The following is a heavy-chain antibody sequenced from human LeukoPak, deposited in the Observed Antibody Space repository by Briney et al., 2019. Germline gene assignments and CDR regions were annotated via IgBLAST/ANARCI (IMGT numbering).Heavy chain of an antibody. CDR2: ISYDGSNK. D-gene: IGHD3-10*01. CDR1: GFTFSSYG. V-gene: IGHV3-30*03. Sequence: GGSPRLSCAASGFTFSSYGMHWVRQAPGKGLEWVAVISYDGSNKYYADSVKGRFTISRDNSKNTLYLQMNSLRAEDTAVYYCARMLITMVSEIYDYWGQGTLVTVSS. J-gene: IGHJ4*02. CDR3: ARMLITMVSEIYDY.